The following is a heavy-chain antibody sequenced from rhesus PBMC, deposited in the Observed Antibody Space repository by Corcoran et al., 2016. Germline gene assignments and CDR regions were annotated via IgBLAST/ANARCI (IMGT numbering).Heavy chain of an antibody. CDR3: ARGGSNFWTGYPEDL. Sequence: QVQLQQWGEGLVQPSETLSLTCAYYGGSISSNYWSWIRQPPATGLEWLGRIRRGGSTNYNPSLKSRVTISIDTSKNQFSLKLSSVTAADTAVYYCARGGSNFWTGYPEDLWGQGVLVTVSS. CDR2: IRRGGST. J-gene: IGHJ4*01. V-gene: IGHV4-160*01. CDR1: GGSISSNY. D-gene: IGHD3-3*01.